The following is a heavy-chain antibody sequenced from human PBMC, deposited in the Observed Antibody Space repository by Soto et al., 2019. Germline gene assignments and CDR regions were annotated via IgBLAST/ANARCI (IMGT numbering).Heavy chain of an antibody. V-gene: IGHV4-39*01. CDR3: ARGPSLWSGYRYGMDV. J-gene: IGHJ6*02. CDR1: GGSISSSSYF. D-gene: IGHD3-3*01. Sequence: QLQLQESGPGLVKPSETLSLTCTVSGGSISSSSYFWGWIRQPPGKGLEWIGSIYYSGSTYYNPSLKSRVTIPVATSTHQFSLKLRSVTAADTAVYYCARGPSLWSGYRYGMDVWGQGTTVTVSS. CDR2: IYYSGST.